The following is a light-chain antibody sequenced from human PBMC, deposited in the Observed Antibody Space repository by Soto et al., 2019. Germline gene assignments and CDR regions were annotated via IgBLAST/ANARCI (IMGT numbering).Light chain of an antibody. CDR3: GTWDSSLNVV. Sequence: QSLLTQPPSVSAAPGQKVTISCSGSTSNIGSHNVFWYQQVPGGAPKLLIYDSFKQYSGIPDRYSGSKSDTSATLDITGLQTGDEADYYCGTWDSSLNVVFGGGTKVTVL. CDR1: TSNIGSHN. V-gene: IGLV1-51*01. CDR2: DSF. J-gene: IGLJ2*01.